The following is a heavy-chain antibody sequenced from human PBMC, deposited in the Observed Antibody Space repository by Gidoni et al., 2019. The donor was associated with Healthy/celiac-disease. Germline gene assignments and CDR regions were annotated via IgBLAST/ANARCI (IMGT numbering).Heavy chain of an antibody. J-gene: IGHJ4*02. CDR1: RLPISDYY. CDR2: ISSSGSTK. D-gene: IGHD1-26*01. CDR3: ARDFSGSYYFDY. Sequence: QVQLVVSGGGSVKPGGCLRSSCAASRLPISDYYMSWIRQAPGKGLEWVSYISSSGSTKYYAASVKGRFTISRDNAKNSLYLQMNSLRAEDTAVYYCARDFSGSYYFDYWGQGTLVTVSS. V-gene: IGHV3-11*01.